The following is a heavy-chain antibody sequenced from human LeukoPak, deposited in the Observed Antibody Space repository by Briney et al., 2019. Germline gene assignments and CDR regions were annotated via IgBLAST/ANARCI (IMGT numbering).Heavy chain of an antibody. J-gene: IGHJ6*03. Sequence: SETLSLTCAVYGGSFSGYSWSGIRQPPGKGLNGIGEINHSGSTNYNPSLKSRVTISVDTSKNQFSLKLSSVTAADTAVHYCARHGSAGWGYYYYMDVWGKGTTVTVSS. D-gene: IGHD1-1*01. CDR1: GGSFSGYS. V-gene: IGHV4-34*01. CDR3: ARHGSAGWGYYYYMDV. CDR2: INHSGST.